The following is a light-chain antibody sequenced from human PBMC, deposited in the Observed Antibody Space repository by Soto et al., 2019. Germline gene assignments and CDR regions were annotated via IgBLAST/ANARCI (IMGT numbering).Light chain of an antibody. Sequence: DIPMTQSPSSLSASVGDRVTITCRASQGISNSLAWYQQKPGKVPKLLIYAASTLQSGVPSRFSGSGSGTDVTLTISSLQTEDVATYSCQRYNSAPLTFGGGTNVEIK. V-gene: IGKV1-27*01. CDR2: AAS. CDR3: QRYNSAPLT. J-gene: IGKJ4*01. CDR1: QGISNS.